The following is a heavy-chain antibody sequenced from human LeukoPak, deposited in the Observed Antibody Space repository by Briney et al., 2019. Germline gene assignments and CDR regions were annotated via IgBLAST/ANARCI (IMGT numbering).Heavy chain of an antibody. V-gene: IGHV4-34*01. D-gene: IGHD4-11*01. J-gene: IGHJ6*02. CDR2: INHSGST. CDR1: GFTFSSYA. Sequence: GSLRLSCAASGFTFSSYAMHWVRQAPGKGLEWIGEINHSGSTNYNPSLKSRVTISVDTSKNQFSLKLSSVTAADTAVYYCARIGTTVTTFASYYYYGMDVWGQGTTVTVSS. CDR3: ARIGTTVTTFASYYYYGMDV.